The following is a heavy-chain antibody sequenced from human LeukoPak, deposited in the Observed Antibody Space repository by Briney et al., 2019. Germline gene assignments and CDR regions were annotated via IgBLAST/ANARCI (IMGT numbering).Heavy chain of an antibody. J-gene: IGHJ5*02. Sequence: GASVKVSCTASGYTFTSYGISWVRQAPGQGLEWMGWISAYNGNTNYAQKLQGRVTMTTDTSTSTAYMELRSLRADDTAVYYCARIVYYGSGSYYGWFDPWGQGTLVTVSS. CDR3: ARIVYYGSGSYYGWFDP. CDR2: ISAYNGNT. V-gene: IGHV1-18*01. CDR1: GYTFTSYG. D-gene: IGHD3-10*01.